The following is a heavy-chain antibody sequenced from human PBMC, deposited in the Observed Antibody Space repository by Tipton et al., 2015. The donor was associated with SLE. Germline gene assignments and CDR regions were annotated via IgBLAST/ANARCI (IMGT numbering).Heavy chain of an antibody. D-gene: IGHD3-22*01. J-gene: IGHJ4*02. CDR1: GGSISSSSYY. CDR2: IYYTGNT. CDR3: ARDEYRYDTTGYHLLGHFDF. Sequence: TLSLTCTVSGGSISSSSYYWGWIRQPPGKGLEWIGNIYYTGNTFYNPSLKSRVTISLDTSKNQFSLNLSSVTAADTAVYYCARDEYRYDTTGYHLLGHFDFWGQGTLVTVSS. V-gene: IGHV4-39*07.